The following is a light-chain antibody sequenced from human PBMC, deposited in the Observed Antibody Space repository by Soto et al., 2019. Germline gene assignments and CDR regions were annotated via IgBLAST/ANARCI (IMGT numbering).Light chain of an antibody. CDR3: KQYNDWPLT. V-gene: IGKV3-15*01. Sequence: VMTQSPATLSVSPGERATLSCRASESVSSNLAWHQQKPGQAPRLLIYGASTRATGIPARFSGSGSGTEFTLTISSLQSEDFAVYYCKQYNDWPLTFGEGTKV. CDR1: ESVSSN. J-gene: IGKJ4*01. CDR2: GAS.